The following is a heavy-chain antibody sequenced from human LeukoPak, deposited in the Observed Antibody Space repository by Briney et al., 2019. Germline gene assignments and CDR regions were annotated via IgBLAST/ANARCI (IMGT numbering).Heavy chain of an antibody. D-gene: IGHD4-23*01. CDR1: GFTFSGFG. J-gene: IGHJ4*02. Sequence: GGSLRLSCAASGFTFSGFGMHWVRQAPGKGLEWVAVVWYDGSNKYYADSVKGRFTISRDNPKNTLYVQMNSLRAEDTAVYYCARGRGADYGGNSGYFDYWGQGTLVTVSS. V-gene: IGHV3-33*01. CDR3: ARGRGADYGGNSGYFDY. CDR2: VWYDGSNK.